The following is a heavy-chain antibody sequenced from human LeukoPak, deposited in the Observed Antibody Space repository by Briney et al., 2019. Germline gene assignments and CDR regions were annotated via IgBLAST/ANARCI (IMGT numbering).Heavy chain of an antibody. CDR3: AGTVTTEVMDV. V-gene: IGHV3-21*01. CDR2: ISSSSSYI. CDR1: GFTFSSYS. D-gene: IGHD4-17*01. Sequence: GGSLRLSCAASGFTFSSYSMNWVRQAPGKGLEWVSSISSSSSYIYYADSVKGRFTISRDNSKNTLYLQMNSLRAEDTAVYYCAGTVTTEVMDVWGQGTTVTVSS. J-gene: IGHJ6*02.